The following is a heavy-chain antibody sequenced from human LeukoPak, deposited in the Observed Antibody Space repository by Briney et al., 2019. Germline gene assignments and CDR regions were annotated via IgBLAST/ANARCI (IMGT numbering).Heavy chain of an antibody. CDR2: ISSSSSYT. Sequence: GSLRLSCAASGFTFSDYYMSWIRQAPGKGLEWVSYISSSSSYTNYADSVKGRFTISRDNAKNPLYLQMNSLRAEDTAVYYCAREFSHYYGSGSYRYYFDYWGQGTLVTVSS. CDR3: AREFSHYYGSGSYRYYFDY. V-gene: IGHV3-11*06. J-gene: IGHJ4*02. D-gene: IGHD3-10*01. CDR1: GFTFSDYY.